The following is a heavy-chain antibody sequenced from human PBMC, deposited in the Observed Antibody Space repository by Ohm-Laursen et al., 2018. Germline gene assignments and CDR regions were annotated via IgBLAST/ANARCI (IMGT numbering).Heavy chain of an antibody. CDR2: INISGT. Sequence: GTLSLTCSVSGASISSYYWSWIRQPAGKGLEWIGRINISGTNYNPSLKSRVTMSVDTSKNQFSLNLSSVTAADTAVYYCTNSLGGAHWGPGILVTVSS. CDR1: GASISSYY. V-gene: IGHV4-4*07. J-gene: IGHJ4*02. CDR3: TNSLGGAH.